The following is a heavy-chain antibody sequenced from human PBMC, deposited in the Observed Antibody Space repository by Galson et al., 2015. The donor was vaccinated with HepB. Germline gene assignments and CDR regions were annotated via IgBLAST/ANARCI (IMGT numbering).Heavy chain of an antibody. V-gene: IGHV4-39*01. CDR2: VHSSGVT. Sequence: ETLSLTCSVSGASISSRTYYWVWIRQPPGKGLEWIGNVHSSGVTYYNPSLKSRVTISGDTAKHQFSLRVSSVTAADTAVYYCVRALGGSYFYGMDVWGQGTTVTVS. D-gene: IGHD3-16*02. CDR3: VRALGGSYFYGMDV. J-gene: IGHJ6*02. CDR1: GASISSRTYY.